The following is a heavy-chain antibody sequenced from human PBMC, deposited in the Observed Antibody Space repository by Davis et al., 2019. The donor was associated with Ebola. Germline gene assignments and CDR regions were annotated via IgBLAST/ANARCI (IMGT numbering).Heavy chain of an antibody. CDR2: IWYDGSNK. Sequence: GESLKISCAASGFTFSSYGMHWVRQAPGKGLEWVAVIWYDGSNKYYADSVKGRFTISRDNSKNTLYLQMNSLRAEDTAVYYCAREGGSEQQLLFYYYGMDVWGQGTTVTVSS. V-gene: IGHV3-30*19. D-gene: IGHD6-13*01. CDR3: AREGGSEQQLLFYYYGMDV. J-gene: IGHJ6*02. CDR1: GFTFSSYG.